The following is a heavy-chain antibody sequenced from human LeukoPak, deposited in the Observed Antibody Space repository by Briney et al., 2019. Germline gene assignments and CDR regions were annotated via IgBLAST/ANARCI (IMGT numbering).Heavy chain of an antibody. D-gene: IGHD3-10*01. Sequence: GGSLRLSCAASGFTFSSYSMNWVRQAPGKGLVWVSRINSDGSSTSYADSAKGRFTISRDNAKNTLYLQMNSLRAEDTAVYYCARDLAGNYFDYWGQGTLVTVSS. V-gene: IGHV3-74*01. CDR2: INSDGSST. CDR1: GFTFSSYS. J-gene: IGHJ4*02. CDR3: ARDLAGNYFDY.